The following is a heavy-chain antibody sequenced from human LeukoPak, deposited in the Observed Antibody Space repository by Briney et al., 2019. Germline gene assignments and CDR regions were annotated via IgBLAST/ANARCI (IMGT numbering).Heavy chain of an antibody. V-gene: IGHV4-59*01. Sequence: SEPLSLTCSFSGHSISTYYWSWIRQSTGKGLEWIGHIYSSGNTVYNSSLKSRVTISVDTSKSQFSLRLSSVTATDTAVYYCARLRWQLVGPYFDYWGQGIWVTVSS. D-gene: IGHD1-26*01. J-gene: IGHJ4*02. CDR2: IYSSGNT. CDR1: GHSISTYY. CDR3: ARLRWQLVGPYFDY.